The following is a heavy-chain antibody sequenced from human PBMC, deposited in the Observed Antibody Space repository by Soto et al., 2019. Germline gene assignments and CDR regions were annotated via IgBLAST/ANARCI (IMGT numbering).Heavy chain of an antibody. Sequence: PSETLSLTCTVSGGSISSSSYYWGWIRQPPGKGLEWIGSIYYSGSTYYNPSLKSRVTISVDTSKNQFSLKLSSVTAADTAVYYCASIGPALYSSGWYFDYWGQGTLVTVSS. CDR2: IYYSGST. CDR1: GGSISSSSYY. CDR3: ASIGPALYSSGWYFDY. J-gene: IGHJ4*02. V-gene: IGHV4-39*01. D-gene: IGHD6-19*01.